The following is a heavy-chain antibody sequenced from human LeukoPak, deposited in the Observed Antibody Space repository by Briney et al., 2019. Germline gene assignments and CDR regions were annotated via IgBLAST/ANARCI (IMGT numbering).Heavy chain of an antibody. D-gene: IGHD3-3*01. CDR2: IIPIFGTA. Sequence: SVKVSCKASGGTFSSYAISWVRQAPGQGLEWMGGIIPIFGTANYAQKFQGRVTITTDESTSTAYMELSSLRSEDTAVYYCASLVVTRAPIGVVTPNAFGIWGQGTMVTVSS. CDR3: ASLVVTRAPIGVVTPNAFGI. V-gene: IGHV1-69*05. J-gene: IGHJ3*02. CDR1: GGTFSSYA.